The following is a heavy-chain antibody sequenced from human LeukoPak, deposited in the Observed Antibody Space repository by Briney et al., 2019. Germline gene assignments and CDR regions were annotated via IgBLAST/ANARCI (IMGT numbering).Heavy chain of an antibody. Sequence: SETLSLTCTVSGGSISSYYWSWIRQSPEKGLEWIGYIHDSGSTNYNPSLKSRVTISVDTSKNQFSLKLSSVTAADTAVYYCVRLDAAAGRYLQFYYWGQGTLVTVSS. CDR3: VRLDAAAGRYLQFYY. CDR2: IHDSGST. D-gene: IGHD5-24*01. CDR1: GGSISSYY. J-gene: IGHJ4*02. V-gene: IGHV4-59*08.